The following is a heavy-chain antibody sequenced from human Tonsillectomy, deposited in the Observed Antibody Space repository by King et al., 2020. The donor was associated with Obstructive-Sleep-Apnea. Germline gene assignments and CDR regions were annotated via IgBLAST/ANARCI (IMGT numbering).Heavy chain of an antibody. Sequence: VQLVESGGGAVHPGRSLRLSCAASGFTFSSYAMHWVRQAPGTCLEWVAVISYSASIKYYRDSVTGRVTISRDNAESTLYLQMNSLRAEDTAVYYCAKEDTIVRGGDYLYALDVWGQGTTVTVSS. D-gene: IGHD3-10*01. CDR2: ISYSASIK. CDR1: GFTFSSYA. V-gene: IGHV3-30*18. CDR3: AKEDTIVRGGDYLYALDV. J-gene: IGHJ6*01.